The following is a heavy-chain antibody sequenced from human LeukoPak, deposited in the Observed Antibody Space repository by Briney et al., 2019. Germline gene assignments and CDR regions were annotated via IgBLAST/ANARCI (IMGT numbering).Heavy chain of an antibody. J-gene: IGHJ4*02. CDR1: GYTFTSYG. CDR2: INAYNGNT. Sequence: ASVKVSRKASGYTFTSYGISWVRQAPGQGLEWMGWINAYNGNTNSAQKLQGRVTMTTDTSTSTAYMELRSLRSDDTAVYYCARALLLRGVMIGNDYWGQGTLVTVSS. D-gene: IGHD3-10*01. CDR3: ARALLLRGVMIGNDY. V-gene: IGHV1-18*01.